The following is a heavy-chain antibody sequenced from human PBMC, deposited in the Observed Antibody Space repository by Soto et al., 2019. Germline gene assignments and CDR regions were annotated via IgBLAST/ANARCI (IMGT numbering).Heavy chain of an antibody. D-gene: IGHD1-1*01. CDR3: AKDARGTTAPYHYYGMDV. J-gene: IGHJ6*02. Sequence: GGSLRLSCAASGFTFSSYAMSWVRQAQGKGLEWVSAVSASGGSTYYADTVKGRFTITRDNSKNTLYLQMNILRAEDTAVYYCAKDARGTTAPYHYYGMDVWGQGTTVTVSS. CDR2: VSASGGST. CDR1: GFTFSSYA. V-gene: IGHV3-23*01.